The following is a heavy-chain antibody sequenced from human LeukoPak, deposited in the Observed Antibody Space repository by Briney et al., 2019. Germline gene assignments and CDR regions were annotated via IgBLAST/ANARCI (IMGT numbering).Heavy chain of an antibody. Sequence: SVKVSCKASGYTFNSYGISWVRQAPGQGLEWMGRIIPIFGTANYAQKFQGRVTITTDESTSTAYMELSSLRSEDTAVYYCARESSIYYDILTGYFPDHFDYWGQGTLVTVSS. CDR1: GYTFNSYG. J-gene: IGHJ4*02. CDR2: IIPIFGTA. D-gene: IGHD3-9*01. V-gene: IGHV1-69*05. CDR3: ARESSIYYDILTGYFPDHFDY.